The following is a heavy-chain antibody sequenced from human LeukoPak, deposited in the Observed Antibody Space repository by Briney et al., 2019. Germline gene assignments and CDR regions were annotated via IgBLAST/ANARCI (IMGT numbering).Heavy chain of an antibody. CDR1: GFTFSNYA. CDR3: GRDRTGSYYRDPDY. D-gene: IGHD3-10*01. CDR2: ISSDGTNT. J-gene: IGHJ4*02. V-gene: IGHV3-30*04. Sequence: GGSLRLSCSASGFTFSNYAIHWVRQAQGKGLERVTVISSDGTNTYYADSVRGRFTISRDNSRDTLYLQMNSLRAEDTAVYYCGRDRTGSYYRDPDYWGQGTLVTVSS.